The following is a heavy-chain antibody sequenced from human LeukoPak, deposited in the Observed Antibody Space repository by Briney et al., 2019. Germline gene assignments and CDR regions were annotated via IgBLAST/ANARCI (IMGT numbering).Heavy chain of an antibody. Sequence: GGSLRLSCAASGFTFTTYWMSWVRQAPGKGLEWVANIKQDGGEKYYVDSVRGRFTISRDNSKNSLYLQMNSLRAEDTAMYYCAREDYDILTGYYLVDYWGQGTLVTVSS. CDR2: IKQDGGEK. CDR1: GFTFTTYW. V-gene: IGHV3-7*01. CDR3: AREDYDILTGYYLVDY. J-gene: IGHJ4*02. D-gene: IGHD3-9*01.